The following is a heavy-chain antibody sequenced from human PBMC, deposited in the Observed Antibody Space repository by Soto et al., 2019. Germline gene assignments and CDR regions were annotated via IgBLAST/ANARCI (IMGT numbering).Heavy chain of an antibody. Sequence: EVQLVESGGGLVKPGGSLRLSCAASGFTFSSYSMNWVRQAPGKGLEWVSSISSSSSYIYYADSVKGRFTISIDNAKNSRYLQMNSLRAEDTAVYYCARDQGAGGGNSLDYWGQGTLVTVSS. CDR1: GFTFSSYS. D-gene: IGHD2-21*02. V-gene: IGHV3-21*01. CDR2: ISSSSSYI. J-gene: IGHJ4*02. CDR3: ARDQGAGGGNSLDY.